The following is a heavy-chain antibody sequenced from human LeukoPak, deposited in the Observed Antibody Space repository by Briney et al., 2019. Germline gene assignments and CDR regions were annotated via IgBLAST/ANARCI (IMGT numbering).Heavy chain of an antibody. D-gene: IGHD6-19*01. J-gene: IGHJ6*03. CDR2: IYSGGST. CDR1: GFTVSGNY. V-gene: IGHV3-53*01. Sequence: PGGSLRLSCAASGFTVSGNYMSWVRQTPGKGLEWVSVIYSGGSTYYADSVKGRFTISRDNSKNTVYLQMNSLRAEDTAVYYCARDLVVAGRVGYYYMDVWGKGTTVIVSS. CDR3: ARDLVVAGRVGYYYMDV.